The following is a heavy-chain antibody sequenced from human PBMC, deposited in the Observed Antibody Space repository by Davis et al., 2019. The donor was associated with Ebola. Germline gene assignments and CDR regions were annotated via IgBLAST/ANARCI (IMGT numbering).Heavy chain of an antibody. CDR2: IYWDDDM. D-gene: IGHD6-19*01. Sequence: SGPTLVKPTQTLTLTCTFSGFSLKTSGVGVGWIRQPPGKALEWLAIIYWDDDMRYNPSLKSKHTITKDTSKNQVVLTMTKMDPVDTATYYCVHRLAGYSSGYTHAFDAWGQGTMITVSS. V-gene: IGHV2-5*02. J-gene: IGHJ3*01. CDR1: GFSLKTSGVG. CDR3: VHRLAGYSSGYTHAFDA.